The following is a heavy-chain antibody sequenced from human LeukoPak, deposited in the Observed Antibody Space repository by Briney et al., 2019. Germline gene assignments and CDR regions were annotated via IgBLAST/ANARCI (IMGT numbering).Heavy chain of an antibody. CDR3: ARGGGYCTNNVCPPWFDP. Sequence: PSETLSLTCAVYGGPFSGYYWSWIRQPPGKGLEWIGEINHSGSTHYSPSLKSRLRISVDPSKNQFSLKLSSVTAADTAVYYCARGGGYCTNNVCPPWFDPWGQGALVTVSS. D-gene: IGHD2-8*01. CDR2: INHSGST. CDR1: GGPFSGYY. J-gene: IGHJ5*02. V-gene: IGHV4-34*01.